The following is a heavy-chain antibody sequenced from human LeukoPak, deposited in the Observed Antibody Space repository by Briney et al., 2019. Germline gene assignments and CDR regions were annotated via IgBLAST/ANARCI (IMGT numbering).Heavy chain of an antibody. CDR1: GFTFISYA. CDR2: ISSNGGST. CDR3: ARGVRFLEWLLDY. Sequence: GGSLRLSCAAPGFTFISYAMHWVRQAPGKGLEYVSAISSNGGSTYYPNSLKDRFTISRDNSSNTLYLQMGSLRAEDMAVYYCARGVRFLEWLLDYWGQGTLVTVSS. J-gene: IGHJ4*02. D-gene: IGHD3-3*01. V-gene: IGHV3-64*01.